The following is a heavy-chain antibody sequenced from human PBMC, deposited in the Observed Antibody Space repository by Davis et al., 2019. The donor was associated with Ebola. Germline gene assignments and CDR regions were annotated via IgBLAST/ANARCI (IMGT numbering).Heavy chain of an antibody. V-gene: IGHV3-9*01. CDR2: ISWNSGSI. D-gene: IGHD2/OR15-2a*01. CDR3: AKDTSNIWFDI. J-gene: IGHJ3*02. Sequence: SLKISCAASGFTFDDYAMHWVRQAPGKGLEWVSGISWNSGSIGYADSVKGRFTISRDNAKNSLYLQMDSLRAEDTAVYYCAKDTSNIWFDIWGQGTMVTVSS. CDR1: GFTFDDYA.